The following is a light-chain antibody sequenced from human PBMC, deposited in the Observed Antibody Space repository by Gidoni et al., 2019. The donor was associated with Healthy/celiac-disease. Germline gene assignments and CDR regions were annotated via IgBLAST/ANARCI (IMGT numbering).Light chain of an antibody. CDR1: NMGSKR. V-gene: IGLV3-21*03. CDR3: QVWDSSSDHYV. CDR2: DDS. Sequence: SYLLPQPPSVSVAPGKTARITGGGKNMGSKRVNWDQQKPGQAPVLGVYDDSDRPSGIPERFSGSNSGNTATLTISRVEAGDEADYYCQVWDSSSDHYVFGTGTKVTVL. J-gene: IGLJ1*01.